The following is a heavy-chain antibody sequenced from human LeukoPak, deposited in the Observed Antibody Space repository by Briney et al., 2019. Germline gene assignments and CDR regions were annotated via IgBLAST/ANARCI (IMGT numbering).Heavy chain of an antibody. Sequence: GESLKISCKGSGYSSTSYWIGWVRQMPGKGLEWMGIIYPGDSDTRYSPSFQGQVTISADKSISTAYLQWSSLKASDTAMYYCARQMTTVTGRDAFDIWGQGTMVTVSS. V-gene: IGHV5-51*01. CDR1: GYSSTSYW. CDR3: ARQMTTVTGRDAFDI. CDR2: IYPGDSDT. J-gene: IGHJ3*02. D-gene: IGHD4-17*01.